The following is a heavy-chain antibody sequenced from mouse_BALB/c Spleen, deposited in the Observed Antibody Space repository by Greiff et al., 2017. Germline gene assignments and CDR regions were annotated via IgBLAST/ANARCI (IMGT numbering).Heavy chain of an antibody. CDR3: ASDYGNYWYFDV. Sequence: VQLKQSGAELVKPGASVKLSCTASGFNIKDTYMHWVKQRPEQGLEWIGRIDPANGNTKYDPKFQGKATITADTSSNTAYLQLSSLTSEDTAVYYCASDYGNYWYFDVWGAGTTVTVSS. V-gene: IGHV14-3*02. CDR1: GFNIKDTY. CDR2: IDPANGNT. J-gene: IGHJ1*01. D-gene: IGHD2-1*01.